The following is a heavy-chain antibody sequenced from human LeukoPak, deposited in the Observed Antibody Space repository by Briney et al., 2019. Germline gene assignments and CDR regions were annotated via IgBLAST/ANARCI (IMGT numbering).Heavy chain of an antibody. Sequence: ASVKVSCKAFGYSFTSFGVSWVRQAPGQGLEWMGWSSAYNGNTKSAQKFQGRVIMTTDTSTNTAYMELRSLRSDDTAVFYCVRDLGVDTSMILFDYWGQGTLVTVSS. V-gene: IGHV1-18*01. J-gene: IGHJ4*02. D-gene: IGHD5-18*01. CDR2: SSAYNGNT. CDR3: VRDLGVDTSMILFDY. CDR1: GYSFTSFG.